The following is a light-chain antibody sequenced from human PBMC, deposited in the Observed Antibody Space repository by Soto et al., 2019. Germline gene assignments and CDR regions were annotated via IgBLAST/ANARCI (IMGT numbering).Light chain of an antibody. CDR3: LLSYRTEFGGGTEVV. CDR2: DTS. J-gene: IGLJ2*01. Sequence: QAVVTQEPSLTVSPGGTVTLTCGSSTGAVTSSHYPYWIQQKPGQVPRTLIYDTSNRHSWTPTRFSGSLLGGKAALSLSGALAEYEGNYYCLLSYRTEFGGGTEVVFGGGTKLTVL. CDR1: TGAVTSSHY. V-gene: IGLV7-46*01.